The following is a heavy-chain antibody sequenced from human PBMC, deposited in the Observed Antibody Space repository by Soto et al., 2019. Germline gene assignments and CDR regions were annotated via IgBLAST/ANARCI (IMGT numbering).Heavy chain of an antibody. CDR1: GASISGFY. D-gene: IGHD1-1*01. J-gene: IGHJ5*02. CDR2: IYATGTT. Sequence: PSETLSLTCTVSGASISGFYWSWIRKSAGRGLEWIGRIYATGTTDYNPSLKSRVMMSVDTSKKQFSLKLRSVTAADTAVYYCVRDGTKTLRDWFDPWGQGISVTVSS. CDR3: VRDGTKTLRDWFDP. V-gene: IGHV4-4*07.